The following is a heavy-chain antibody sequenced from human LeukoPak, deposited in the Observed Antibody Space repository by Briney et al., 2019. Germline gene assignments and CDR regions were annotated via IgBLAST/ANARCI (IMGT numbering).Heavy chain of an antibody. CDR3: TRDLSSSRATYYYYYMDV. V-gene: IGHV1-2*02. Sequence: ASVKVSCKASGYTFTGYYVHWVRQAPGEGLEWMGWINPNSGGTNYAQKFQGRVTMTRDTSISTAYMELSRLRSDDTAVYYCTRDLSSSRATYYYYYMDVWGKGTTVTISS. CDR1: GYTFTGYY. D-gene: IGHD6-13*01. J-gene: IGHJ6*03. CDR2: INPNSGGT.